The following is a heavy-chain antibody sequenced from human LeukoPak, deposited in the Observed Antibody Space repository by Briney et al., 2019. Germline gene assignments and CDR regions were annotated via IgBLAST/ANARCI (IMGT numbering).Heavy chain of an antibody. CDR2: MSGSGGST. CDR1: GFTFSSYA. V-gene: IGHV3-23*01. Sequence: GGSLRLSCAASGFTFSSYAMTWVRQSPGKGLEWVSVMSGSGGSTYYADSVKGRFTISRDNAKNSLYLQMNSLRAEDTAVYYCARDFHYYYYYGMDVWGQGTTVTVSS. J-gene: IGHJ6*02. CDR3: ARDFHYYYYYGMDV.